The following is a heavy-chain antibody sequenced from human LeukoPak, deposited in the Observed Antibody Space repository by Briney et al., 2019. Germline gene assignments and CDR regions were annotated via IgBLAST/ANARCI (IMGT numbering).Heavy chain of an antibody. Sequence: GGSLRLSCAASGFTFSSYEMNWVRQAPGKGLEWVSAISGSGGSTYYADSVKGRFTISRDNSKNTLYLQMNSLRAEDTAVYYCAKDRELLDGMDVWGQGTTVTVSS. CDR1: GFTFSSYE. CDR3: AKDRELLDGMDV. CDR2: ISGSGGST. J-gene: IGHJ6*02. V-gene: IGHV3-23*01. D-gene: IGHD1-26*01.